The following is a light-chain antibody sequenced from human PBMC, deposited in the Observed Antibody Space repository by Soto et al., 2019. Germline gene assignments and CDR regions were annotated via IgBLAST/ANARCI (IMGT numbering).Light chain of an antibody. V-gene: IGLV2-14*03. J-gene: IGLJ1*01. CDR3: SSYTPSSTYV. CDR1: TSDIGGYEY. Sequence: QSVLTQPASVSGSPGQSITISCTGSTSDIGGYEYVSWYQQYPGKAPRLIIYAVHSRPSGVSNRFSGSKSGNTASLTISGIQAEDEADYHCSSYTPSSTYVFGTGTKLTVL. CDR2: AVH.